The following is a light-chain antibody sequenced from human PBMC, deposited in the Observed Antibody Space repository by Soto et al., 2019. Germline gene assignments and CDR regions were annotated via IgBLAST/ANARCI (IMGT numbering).Light chain of an antibody. V-gene: IGLV2-14*01. J-gene: IGLJ1*01. CDR3: SSYTSSSTSDV. CDR2: EFS. Sequence: QSVLTQPASVSGSPGQSITISCTGTSSDVGGYNYVSWYQQHPGKAPKLMIYEFSNRPSGVSNRFSGSKSGNTTSLTISGRHAEDEADSYCSSYTSSSTSDVFGTGTQLTVL. CDR1: SSDVGGYNY.